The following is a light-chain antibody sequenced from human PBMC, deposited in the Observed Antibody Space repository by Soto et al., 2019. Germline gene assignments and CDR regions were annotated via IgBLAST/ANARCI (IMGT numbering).Light chain of an antibody. CDR3: CSYAGSSTYV. V-gene: IGLV2-23*02. Sequence: QSVLTQPASVSGSPGQSITISCTGTSSEVGYYNLVSWYQHHPGKAPKLIIYEVNKRPSGASNRFSGSKSGNTASLTISGLQAEDEADYHCCSYAGSSTYVFGTGTKVTVL. J-gene: IGLJ1*01. CDR1: SSEVGYYNL. CDR2: EVN.